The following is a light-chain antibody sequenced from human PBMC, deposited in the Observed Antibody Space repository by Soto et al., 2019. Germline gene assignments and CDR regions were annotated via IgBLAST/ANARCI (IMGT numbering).Light chain of an antibody. J-gene: IGKJ2*01. CDR2: AAS. CDR3: QQYNEWYT. V-gene: IGKV3-15*01. Sequence: EIVMTQSPATLSVSPGERATLSCRASQSVSSNLAWYRQGPGQAPRLLIYAASTRATGIPARFSGSGSGTEFTLTISSLQSEDCSVYFCQQYNEWYTFGQGTKLEIK. CDR1: QSVSSN.